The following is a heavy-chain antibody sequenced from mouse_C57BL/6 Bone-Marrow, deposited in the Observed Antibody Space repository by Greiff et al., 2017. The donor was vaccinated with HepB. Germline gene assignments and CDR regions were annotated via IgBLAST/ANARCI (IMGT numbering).Heavy chain of an antibody. J-gene: IGHJ1*03. CDR3: ARRSHYYGSSYWYFDV. V-gene: IGHV5-17*01. Sequence: EVKLMESGGGLVKPGGSLKLSCAASGFTFSDYGMHWVRQAPEKGLEWVAYISSGSSTIYYADTVKGRFTISRDNAKNTLFLQMTSLRSEDTAMYYCARRSHYYGSSYWYFDVWGTGTTVTVAS. CDR1: GFTFSDYG. D-gene: IGHD1-1*01. CDR2: ISSGSSTI.